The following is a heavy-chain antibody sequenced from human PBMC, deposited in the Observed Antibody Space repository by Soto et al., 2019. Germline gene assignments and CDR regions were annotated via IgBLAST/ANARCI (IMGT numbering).Heavy chain of an antibody. CDR3: ARSIVVVTALDY. J-gene: IGHJ4*02. D-gene: IGHD2-21*02. Sequence: QVQLVQSGAEEKKPGASVKVSCKASGYTFTSYAMHWVRQAPGQRLEWMGWINAGNGNTKYSQKFQGRVTITRYTSASTAYMALSSLRSEDPAVYYCARSIVVVTALDYWGQGTLVTVSS. CDR1: GYTFTSYA. CDR2: INAGNGNT. V-gene: IGHV1-3*05.